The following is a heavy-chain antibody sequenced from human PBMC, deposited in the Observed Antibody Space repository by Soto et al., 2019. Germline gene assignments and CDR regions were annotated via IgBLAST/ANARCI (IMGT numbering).Heavy chain of an antibody. Sequence: SVKVSCKASGGTFSSYAISWVRQAPGQGLEWMGGIIPIFGTANYAQKFQGRVTITADESTSTAYMELSSLRSEDTAVYYCARDRIAVAGTDHWFDPWGQGTLVTVSS. CDR3: ARDRIAVAGTDHWFDP. V-gene: IGHV1-69*13. D-gene: IGHD6-19*01. J-gene: IGHJ5*02. CDR1: GGTFSSYA. CDR2: IIPIFGTA.